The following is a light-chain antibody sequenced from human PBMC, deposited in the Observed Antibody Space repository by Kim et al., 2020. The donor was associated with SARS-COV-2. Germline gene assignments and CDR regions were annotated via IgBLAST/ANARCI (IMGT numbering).Light chain of an antibody. CDR2: GKN. V-gene: IGLV3-19*01. Sequence: SVALGQTVRITCQRDRLRFYYGSWYQQKPGQAPMLVMYGKNNRPSGIPDRFSGSSSGSTASLTITGAQGEDEADYYCDSRDNSGNQFGGGTQLTVL. CDR1: RLRFYY. CDR3: DSRDNSGNQ. J-gene: IGLJ3*02.